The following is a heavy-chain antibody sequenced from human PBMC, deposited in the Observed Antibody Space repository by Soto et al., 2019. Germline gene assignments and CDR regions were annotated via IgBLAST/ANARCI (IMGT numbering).Heavy chain of an antibody. Sequence: PGGSLRLSCAVSGITFSDYSINWVRQAPGKGLERVSGISGGTGTTHYADSVKGRFTISRDNSKNTVYLQMKSLRAEDTALYYCATVLSAAFDIWGQGTMVTVSS. CDR1: GITFSDYS. CDR3: ATVLSAAFDI. J-gene: IGHJ3*02. V-gene: IGHV3-23*01. CDR2: ISGGTGTT.